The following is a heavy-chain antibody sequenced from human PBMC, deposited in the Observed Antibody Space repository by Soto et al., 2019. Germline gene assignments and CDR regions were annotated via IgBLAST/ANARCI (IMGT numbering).Heavy chain of an antibody. V-gene: IGHV4-38-2*01. CDR3: VSQRTTVITQAYFDY. Sequence: PSEPLSLPCAVSGYSISSGYYWGWIRQPPGKGLEWIGSIYHSGGTYYNPSLKSRVTISVDTSKNQFSLNLNSVTASDTAVYFCVSQRTTVITQAYFDYWGPGALVTVAS. D-gene: IGHD4-4*01. CDR1: GYSISSGYY. CDR2: IYHSGGT. J-gene: IGHJ4*02.